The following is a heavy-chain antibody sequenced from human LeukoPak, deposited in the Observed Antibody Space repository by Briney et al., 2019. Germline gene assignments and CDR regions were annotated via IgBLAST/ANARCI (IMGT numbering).Heavy chain of an antibody. CDR1: GGSISSGGYY. CDR2: IYYIGST. Sequence: PSQTLSLTCTVSGGSISSGGYYWSWIRQPPGKGLEWIGYIYYIGSTNYNPSLKSRVTISVDTSKNQFSLKLSSVTAADTAVYYCAREYCSGGSCYDSSSAFDIWGQGTMVTVSS. CDR3: AREYCSGGSCYDSSSAFDI. D-gene: IGHD2-15*01. V-gene: IGHV4-61*08. J-gene: IGHJ3*02.